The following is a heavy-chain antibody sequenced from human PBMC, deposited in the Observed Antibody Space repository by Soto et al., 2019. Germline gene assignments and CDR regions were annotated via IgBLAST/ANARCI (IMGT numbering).Heavy chain of an antibody. J-gene: IGHJ3*02. CDR2: IWYDGSNK. Sequence: GGSLRLSCAASGFTFSSYGMHWVRQAPGKGLEWVAVIWYDGSNKYYADSAKGRFTISRDNSKNTLYLQMNSLRAEDTAVYYCARAKGITMIVVSFDIWGQGTMVTV. D-gene: IGHD3-22*01. CDR1: GFTFSSYG. V-gene: IGHV3-33*01. CDR3: ARAKGITMIVVSFDI.